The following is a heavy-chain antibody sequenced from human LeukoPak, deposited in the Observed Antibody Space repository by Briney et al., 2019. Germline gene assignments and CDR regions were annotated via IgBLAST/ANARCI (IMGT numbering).Heavy chain of an antibody. CDR1: GGSISNYY. J-gene: IGHJ4*02. Sequence: PSETLSLTCTVSGGSISNYYWSWIRQPPGKGLEWIGHIYYSGNTNYNPSLKSRVAISVDTSKNQFSLKLTSMTAADTAVYYCARHDSSGFYHWGQGNLVTVSS. V-gene: IGHV4-59*01. CDR3: ARHDSSGFYH. CDR2: IYYSGNT. D-gene: IGHD3-22*01.